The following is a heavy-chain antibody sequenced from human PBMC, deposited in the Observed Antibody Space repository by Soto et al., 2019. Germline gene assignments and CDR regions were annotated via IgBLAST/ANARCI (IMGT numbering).Heavy chain of an antibody. D-gene: IGHD3-10*01. Sequence: TLSLTCSVSGASITSGGSYWTWIRQHPGKGLEWIGNILYSEKNYYNPSLKSRVTISLDTSKNQFSLKVNSVTAADTAVYYCVRDRGTTIRMDVWGQGTMVTVSS. CDR1: GASITSGGSY. CDR2: ILYSEKN. J-gene: IGHJ6*02. V-gene: IGHV4-31*03. CDR3: VRDRGTTIRMDV.